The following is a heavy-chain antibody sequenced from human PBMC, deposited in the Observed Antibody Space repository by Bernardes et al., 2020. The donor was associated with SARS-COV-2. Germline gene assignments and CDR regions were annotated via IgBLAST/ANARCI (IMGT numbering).Heavy chain of an antibody. V-gene: IGHV3-23*01. CDR3: AKRTYYYDSSGYSDGSDY. Sequence: GGSLRLSCAASGFTFSSYAMSWVRQAPGKGLEWVSAISGSGGSTYYADSVKGRFTISRDNSKNTLYLQMNSLRAEDTAVYYCAKRTYYYDSSGYSDGSDYWGQGTLVTVSS. CDR1: GFTFSSYA. CDR2: ISGSGGST. J-gene: IGHJ4*02. D-gene: IGHD3-22*01.